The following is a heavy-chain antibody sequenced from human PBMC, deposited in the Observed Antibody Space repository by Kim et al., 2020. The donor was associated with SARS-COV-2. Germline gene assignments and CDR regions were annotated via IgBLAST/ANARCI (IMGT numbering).Heavy chain of an antibody. D-gene: IGHD1-26*01. Sequence: YAQKFQGRVTMTRDTSISTAYMELSRLRSDDTAVYYCARDLGWELLVYDYWGQGTLVTVSS. V-gene: IGHV1-2*02. CDR3: ARDLGWELLVYDY. J-gene: IGHJ4*02.